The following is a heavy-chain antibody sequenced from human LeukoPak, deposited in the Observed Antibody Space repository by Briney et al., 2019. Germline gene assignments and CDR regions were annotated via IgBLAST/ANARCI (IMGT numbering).Heavy chain of an antibody. Sequence: SCVASGDTSMGFGGRRGPEGPGGRLEWMGWISAYNGNTNYAQKLQGRVTMTTDTSTSTAYMELRSLRSDDTAVYYCARDQTPSDYWGQGTLVTVSS. J-gene: IGHJ4*02. CDR2: ISAYNGNT. CDR3: ARDQTPSDY. CDR1: GDTSMGFG. V-gene: IGHV1-18*01.